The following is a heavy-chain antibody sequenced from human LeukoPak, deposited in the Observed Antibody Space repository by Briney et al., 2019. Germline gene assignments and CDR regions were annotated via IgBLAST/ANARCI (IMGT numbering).Heavy chain of an antibody. J-gene: IGHJ4*02. Sequence: GGSLRLSCAASGFSFDSYAMTWVRQAPGKGLEWVSAISGDGGSTYYAVSVKGRFTISRDNSKNTLYLQMNGLRAEDTAVYYCTLGSLYSSSWYGDYWGQGTLVTVSS. CDR3: TLGSLYSSSWYGDY. D-gene: IGHD6-13*01. V-gene: IGHV3-23*01. CDR1: GFSFDSYA. CDR2: ISGDGGST.